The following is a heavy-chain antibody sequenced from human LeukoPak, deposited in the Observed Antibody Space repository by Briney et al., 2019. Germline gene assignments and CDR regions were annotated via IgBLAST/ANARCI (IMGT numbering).Heavy chain of an antibody. CDR2: IIPIFDTA. J-gene: IGHJ4*02. Sequence: ASVTVSCTASGGTFSSYAISWVRQAPGQGLEWMGGIIPIFDTANYAQKFQGRVTITTDESTSTAYMELSSLRSEDTAVYYCASTAARRDGYKGYYFDYWGQGTLVTVSS. CDR3: ASTAARRDGYKGYYFDY. CDR1: GGTFSSYA. D-gene: IGHD5-24*01. V-gene: IGHV1-69*05.